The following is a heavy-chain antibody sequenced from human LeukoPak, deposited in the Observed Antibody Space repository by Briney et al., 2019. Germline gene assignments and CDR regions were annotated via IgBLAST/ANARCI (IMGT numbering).Heavy chain of an antibody. Sequence: PSETLSLTCSVSGGSISSDYWTWIRQPAGKGLEWIGRIHTSGSTKYSSSLTSRVTMSVDTSKNQCSLKLSSVTAADTAVYFCAGRYCNSNSCYFDYWGQGSLVTVSS. CDR2: IHTSGST. CDR3: AGRYCNSNSCYFDY. V-gene: IGHV4-4*07. CDR1: GGSISSDY. J-gene: IGHJ4*02. D-gene: IGHD2/OR15-2a*01.